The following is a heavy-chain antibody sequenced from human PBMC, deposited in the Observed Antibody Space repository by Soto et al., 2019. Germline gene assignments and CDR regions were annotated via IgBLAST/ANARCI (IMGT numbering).Heavy chain of an antibody. CDR2: VGGSGSDT. D-gene: IGHD3-3*01. J-gene: IGHJ4*02. CDR1: AINFRSYA. V-gene: IGHV3-23*01. Sequence: GGSLRLSCSASAINFRSYAMSWVRQAPGKGLEWVSAVGGSGSDTYYADSVKGRFTISRDDSKNTLYLHMSSLRVEDTDIYYCAKRQSFDFWSGYLPFFDYWGQGTPVTVSS. CDR3: AKRQSFDFWSGYLPFFDY.